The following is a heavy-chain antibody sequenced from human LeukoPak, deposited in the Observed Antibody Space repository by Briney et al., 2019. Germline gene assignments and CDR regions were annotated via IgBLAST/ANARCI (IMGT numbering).Heavy chain of an antibody. CDR1: GGSISSYY. CDR3: ARRLSGFPYSLDV. Sequence: SETLSLTCTVSGGSISSYYWSWIRQSPGTGLEWIGYIYYSGSTNYNPSLKSRVTISVDTSKNQFSLKLSSVTAADTAVYYCARRLSGFPYSLDVWGQGTTVTVSS. J-gene: IGHJ6*02. V-gene: IGHV4-59*08. D-gene: IGHD2/OR15-2a*01. CDR2: IYYSGST.